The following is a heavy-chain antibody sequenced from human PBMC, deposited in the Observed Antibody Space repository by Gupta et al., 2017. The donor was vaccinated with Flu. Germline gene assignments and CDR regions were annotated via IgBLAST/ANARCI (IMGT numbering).Heavy chain of an antibody. CDR2: VSYSGSI. D-gene: IGHD5-12*01. CDR1: GGSISISTYY. Sequence: QLQLQESGPGLVKPSETLSLTCTVSGGSISISTYYWGWIRQLPGKGLEWIGSVSYSGSIYYNPSLKSRVSVSLDTPKNLFSLRLNSVTAADTAVYYCARQGKWLQATTFDYWGQGALVTVSS. V-gene: IGHV4-39*01. CDR3: ARQGKWLQATTFDY. J-gene: IGHJ4*02.